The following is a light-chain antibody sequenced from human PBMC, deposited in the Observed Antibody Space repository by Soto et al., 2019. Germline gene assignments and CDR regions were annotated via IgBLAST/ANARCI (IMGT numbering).Light chain of an antibody. Sequence: QSALIQPASVSGSPGQSITISCTGTSSDVGGYNYVSWYQQHPGKAPKLMIYEINKRPSGVPDRFSGSKSGNTASLTVSGLQAEDEADYYCSSFAGSNNFPYVFGTGTKVTVL. CDR2: EIN. CDR1: SSDVGGYNY. J-gene: IGLJ1*01. V-gene: IGLV2-8*01. CDR3: SSFAGSNNFPYV.